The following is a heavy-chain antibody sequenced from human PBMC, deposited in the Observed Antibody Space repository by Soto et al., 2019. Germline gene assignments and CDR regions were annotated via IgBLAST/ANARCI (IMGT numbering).Heavy chain of an antibody. J-gene: IGHJ4*02. D-gene: IGHD3-16*02. CDR3: ARGLQVIADY. CDR2: IYYSGST. Sequence: SETLSLTCTVSGGSISSGGYYWSWIRQHPGKGLEWIGYIYYSGSTYYNPSLKSRVTISVDTSKNQFSLKLSSVTAADTAVYYCARGLQVIADYWGQGTLVTVSS. V-gene: IGHV4-31*03. CDR1: GGSISSGGYY.